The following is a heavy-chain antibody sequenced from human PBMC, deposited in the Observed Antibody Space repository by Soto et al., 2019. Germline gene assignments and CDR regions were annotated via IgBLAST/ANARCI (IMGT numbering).Heavy chain of an antibody. CDR2: ISGSGGST. D-gene: IGHD5-18*01. CDR1: GFTFSSYA. J-gene: IGHJ6*02. CDR3: AKGDTAMVDNYYYYYGMDV. Sequence: GGSLRLSCAASGFTFSSYAMSLVRQAPGKGLEWVSAISGSGGSTYYADSVKGRFTISRDNSKNTLYLQMNSLRAEDTAVYYCAKGDTAMVDNYYYYYGMDVWGEGTTVTVS. V-gene: IGHV3-23*01.